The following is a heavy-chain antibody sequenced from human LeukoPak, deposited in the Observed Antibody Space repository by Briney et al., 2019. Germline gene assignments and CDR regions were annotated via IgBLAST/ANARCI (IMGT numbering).Heavy chain of an antibody. CDR1: GFTFSDYY. CDR2: ISSSGSTI. CDR3: VRDLYYDSSGPAGY. Sequence: GGSLRLSCAASGFTFSDYYMSWIRQAPGKGLEWVSYISSSGSTIYYADSVKGRFTISRDNAKNSLYLQMNSLRAEDTAVYYCVRDLYYDSSGPAGYWGQGTLVTVSS. J-gene: IGHJ4*02. D-gene: IGHD3-22*01. V-gene: IGHV3-11*01.